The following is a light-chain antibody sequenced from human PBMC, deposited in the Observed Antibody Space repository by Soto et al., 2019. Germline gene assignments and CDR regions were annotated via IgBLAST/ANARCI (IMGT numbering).Light chain of an antibody. CDR3: QQYGSSSFT. Sequence: EIVLTQSPGTLSLSPGERATLSCRASQSVSISYLAWYQQKPGQAPRLLIYGTSSRATGVPDRFSGSGSGTDFTLTISRLEPEDFAVYYCQQYGSSSFTFGPGTKVDIK. V-gene: IGKV3-20*01. J-gene: IGKJ3*01. CDR1: QSVSISY. CDR2: GTS.